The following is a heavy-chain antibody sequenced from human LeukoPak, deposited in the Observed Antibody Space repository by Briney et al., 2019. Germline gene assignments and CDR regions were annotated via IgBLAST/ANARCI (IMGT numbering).Heavy chain of an antibody. D-gene: IGHD6-6*01. CDR1: GGSISSYY. J-gene: IGHJ6*02. CDR3: ASGSSRIGYYYYGMDV. CDR2: IYYSGST. Sequence: KPSETLSLTYTVSGGSISSYYWSWIRQPPGKGLEWIGYIYYSGSTNYNPSLKSRVTISVDTSKNQFSLKLSSVTAADTAVYYCASGSSRIGYYYYGMDVWGQGTTVTVSS. V-gene: IGHV4-59*01.